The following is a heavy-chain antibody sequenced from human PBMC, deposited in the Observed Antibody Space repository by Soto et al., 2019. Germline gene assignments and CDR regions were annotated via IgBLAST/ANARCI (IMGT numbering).Heavy chain of an antibody. CDR1: GFSFTPTSMG. J-gene: IGHJ4*02. Sequence: QITLKEAGPTLVKPTETLPLTCTFSGFSFTPTSMGVGWTRQPPGKALEWLAIIYWDGESRYNPLLWRRLTLTEDTSKNQVVLTMTNMDPKDTATYYCAHRDSTGTTTYFDSWGQGIPVTVAS. D-gene: IGHD1-1*01. CDR2: IYWDGES. V-gene: IGHV2-5*02. CDR3: AHRDSTGTTTYFDS.